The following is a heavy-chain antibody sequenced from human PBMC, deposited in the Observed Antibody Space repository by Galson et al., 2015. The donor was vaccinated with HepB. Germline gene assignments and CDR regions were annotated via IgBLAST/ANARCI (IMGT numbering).Heavy chain of an antibody. Sequence: LEWIGYLYFSGSTNYNPSLRSRVTISADTSKNQFSLKLDSVTAADTAVYYCARASEGQWLYYFDYWGQGTLVTVSS. V-gene: IGHV4-59*01. CDR2: LYFSGST. D-gene: IGHD6-19*01. CDR3: ARASEGQWLYYFDY. J-gene: IGHJ4*02.